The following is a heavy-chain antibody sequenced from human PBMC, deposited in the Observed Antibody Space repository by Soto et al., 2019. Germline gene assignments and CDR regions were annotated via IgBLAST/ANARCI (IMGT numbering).Heavy chain of an antibody. CDR1: GFTFSNFA. Sequence: QVQLVDSGGGVVQPGRSLRLSCAASGFTFSNFAMHWFRQAPGKGLEWVAVMSFDGTTKFYADSVKSRCTVSRDNSQNTLYLHVKRLRNEDTAAYYCAREGPEAVRSTLHFDYLGQGPLVTVSS. CDR2: MSFDGTTK. J-gene: IGHJ4*02. D-gene: IGHD1-26*01. V-gene: IGHV3-30-3*01. CDR3: AREGPEAVRSTLHFDY.